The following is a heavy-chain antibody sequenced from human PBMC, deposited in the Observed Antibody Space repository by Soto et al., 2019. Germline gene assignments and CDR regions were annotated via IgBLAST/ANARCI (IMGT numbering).Heavy chain of an antibody. CDR1: GFTFSSYA. D-gene: IGHD3-22*01. CDR2: ISGSGGST. J-gene: IGHJ4*02. CDR3: AKHYYDSSGYYTYYFDY. V-gene: IGHV3-23*01. Sequence: GGSLRLSCAASGFTFSSYAMSWVRQAPGKGLEWVSAISGSGGSTYYADSVKGRFTISRDNSKNTLYLQMNSLRAEDTAVYYCAKHYYDSSGYYTYYFDYWGQGTLVTVSS.